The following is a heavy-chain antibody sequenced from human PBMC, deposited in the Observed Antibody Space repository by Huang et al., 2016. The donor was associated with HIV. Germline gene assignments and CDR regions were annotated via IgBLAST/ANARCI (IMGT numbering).Heavy chain of an antibody. V-gene: IGHV3-30*05. CDR1: GFKLSGFG. Sequence: QVHLVESGGGVVQPGGSLRLSCVASGFKLSGFGMHWVRQARGKGVEGVAVISYDGKSQFYTDAVKCRFTISRDNSDNTLSLQMKGLRPDDTAVYYCAKESRWFSDFDHWGQGVLVSVSS. D-gene: IGHD2-15*01. CDR2: ISYDGKSQ. CDR3: AKESRWFSDFDH. J-gene: IGHJ4*02.